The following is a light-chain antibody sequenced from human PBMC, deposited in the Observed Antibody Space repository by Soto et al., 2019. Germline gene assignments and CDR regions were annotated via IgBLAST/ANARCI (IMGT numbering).Light chain of an antibody. CDR3: SSYTSTSTWV. CDR2: DVS. V-gene: IGLV2-14*01. CDR1: ATDVGDHNY. J-gene: IGLJ3*02. Sequence: QSALTQPASVSGSPGQSITISCTGTATDVGDHNYVSWYQHHPGTAPKLIIYDVSNRPSGVSDRFSGSKSGNSASLTISGLQAEDEAEYYCSSYTSTSTWVFGGGTKVTVL.